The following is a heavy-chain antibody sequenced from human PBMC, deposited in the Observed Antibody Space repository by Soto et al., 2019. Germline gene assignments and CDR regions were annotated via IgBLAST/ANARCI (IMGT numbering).Heavy chain of an antibody. CDR3: ARDLSQCSYDCYYYYGMDV. CDR2: ISYDGSNK. V-gene: IGHV3-30-3*01. CDR1: GFTFSSYA. Sequence: QVQLMESGGGVVQPGRSLRLSCAASGFTFSSYAMHWVRQAPGKGLEWVAVISYDGSNKYYADSVKGRFTISRDNSKNTLYLQMNSLRAEDTAVYYCARDLSQCSYDCYYYYGMDVWGQGTTVTVSS. J-gene: IGHJ6*02. D-gene: IGHD1-26*01.